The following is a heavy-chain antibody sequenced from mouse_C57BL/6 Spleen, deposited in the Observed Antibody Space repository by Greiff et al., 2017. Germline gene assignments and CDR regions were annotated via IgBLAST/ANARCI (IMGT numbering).Heavy chain of an antibody. V-gene: IGHV1-69*01. CDR3: ARGGAQSPFAY. J-gene: IGHJ3*01. Sequence: VQLQESGAELVMPGASVKLSCKASGYTFTSYWMHWVKQRPGQGLEWIGEIDPSDSYTNYNQKFKGKSTLTVDKSSSTAYMQLSSLTSEDSAVYYCARGGAQSPFAYWGQGTLVTVSA. CDR1: GYTFTSYW. D-gene: IGHD3-2*02. CDR2: IDPSDSYT.